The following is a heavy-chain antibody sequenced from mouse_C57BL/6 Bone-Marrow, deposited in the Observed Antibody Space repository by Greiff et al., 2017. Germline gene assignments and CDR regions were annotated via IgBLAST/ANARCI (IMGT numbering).Heavy chain of an antibody. CDR1: GYTFTSYW. V-gene: IGHV1-50*01. CDR2: IDPSDSYT. CDR3: ARDFSYYGSSYGFAY. J-gene: IGHJ3*01. D-gene: IGHD1-1*01. Sequence: QVQLQQPGAELVKPGASVKLSCKASGYTFTSYWMQWVKQRPGQGLEWIGEIDPSDSYTNYNQKFKGKATLTVDTSSSTACMQLSSLTSEDSAVYYCARDFSYYGSSYGFAYWGQETLVTVSA.